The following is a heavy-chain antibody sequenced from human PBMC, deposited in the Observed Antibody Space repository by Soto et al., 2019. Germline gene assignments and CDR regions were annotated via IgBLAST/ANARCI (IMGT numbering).Heavy chain of an antibody. CDR3: ASTYYDFVSGYFPYYYYYMDV. Sequence: PSETLSLTCTVSGGSISSYYWSWIRQPPGKGLEWIGYIYYSGSTNYNPSLKSRVTISVDTSKNQFSLKLSSVTAADTAVYYCASTYYDFVSGYFPYYYYYMDVWGQGTTVTVSS. J-gene: IGHJ6*03. CDR2: IYYSGST. CDR1: GGSISSYY. D-gene: IGHD3-3*01. V-gene: IGHV4-59*01.